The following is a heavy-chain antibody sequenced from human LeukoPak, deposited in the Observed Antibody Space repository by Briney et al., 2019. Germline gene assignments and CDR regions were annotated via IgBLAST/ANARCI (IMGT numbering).Heavy chain of an antibody. D-gene: IGHD3-3*01. J-gene: IGHJ3*02. CDR1: GFIFSSYA. CDR2: ISGSGGST. Sequence: PGGSLRLSCAASGFIFSSYAMSWVRQAPGKGLEWVSAISGSGGSTYYADSVKGRFTISRDNSKNTLYLQMNSLRAEDTAVYYCASRRSDFWSGFNAFDIWGQGTMVTVSS. V-gene: IGHV3-23*01. CDR3: ASRRSDFWSGFNAFDI.